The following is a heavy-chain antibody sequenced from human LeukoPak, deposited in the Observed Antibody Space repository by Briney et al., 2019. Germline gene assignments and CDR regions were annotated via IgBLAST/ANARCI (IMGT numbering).Heavy chain of an antibody. D-gene: IGHD2-2*01. Sequence: ASVKVSCKVSGYTLTELSMHWVRQAPGKGLEWMGGFDPEDGETIYAQKFQGRVTMTEDTSTDTAYMELSSLRSEDTAVYYCATRYIVVVPAARDDAFDIWGQGTMVTVSS. CDR1: GYTLTELS. CDR3: ATRYIVVVPAARDDAFDI. J-gene: IGHJ3*02. V-gene: IGHV1-24*01. CDR2: FDPEDGET.